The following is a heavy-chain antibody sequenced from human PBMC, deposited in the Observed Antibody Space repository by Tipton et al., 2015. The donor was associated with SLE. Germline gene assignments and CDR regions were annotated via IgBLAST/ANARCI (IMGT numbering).Heavy chain of an antibody. V-gene: IGHV3-30-3*01. Sequence: SLRLSCAASGFSFSSYDMHWVRQAPGKGLEWVAVISYDGSNKYYADSVKGRFNIFRDNSKNTLYLQMNSLRAEDTAVYYCARGKDDFWSGYYPNFDYWGHGTLVTVSS. CDR2: ISYDGSNK. CDR3: ARGKDDFWSGYYPNFDY. D-gene: IGHD3-3*01. J-gene: IGHJ4*01. CDR1: GFSFSSYD.